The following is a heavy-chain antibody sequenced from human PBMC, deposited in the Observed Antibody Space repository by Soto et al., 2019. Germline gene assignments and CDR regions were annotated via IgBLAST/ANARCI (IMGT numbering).Heavy chain of an antibody. J-gene: IGHJ4*02. D-gene: IGHD6-19*01. CDR3: ARWDSSGWSNY. CDR2: ISSSSSYI. V-gene: IGHV3-21*01. CDR1: GFTFSSYS. Sequence: EVQLVESGGGLVKPGGSLRLSCAASGFTFSSYSMNWFRQAPGKGLEWVSSISSSSSYIYYADSVKGRFTISRDNAKNSLYLQMNSLRAEDTAVYYCARWDSSGWSNYWGQGTLVTVSS.